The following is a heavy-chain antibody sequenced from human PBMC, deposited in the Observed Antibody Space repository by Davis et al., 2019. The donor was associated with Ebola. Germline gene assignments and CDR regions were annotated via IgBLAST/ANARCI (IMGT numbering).Heavy chain of an antibody. CDR2: IIPIFGTA. J-gene: IGHJ4*02. V-gene: IGHV1-69*06. CDR3: ARATIFGWFDY. Sequence: SVQVSCKASAGTFSSYAISWVRQPPGQGLEWMGGIIPIFGTANYAQKFQGRVTITADKSTSTAYMELSSLRSEDTAVYYCARATIFGWFDYWGQGTLVTVSS. D-gene: IGHD3-3*01. CDR1: AGTFSSYA.